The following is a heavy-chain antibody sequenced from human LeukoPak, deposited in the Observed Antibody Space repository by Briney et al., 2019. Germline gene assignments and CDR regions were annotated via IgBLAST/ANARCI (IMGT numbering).Heavy chain of an antibody. D-gene: IGHD3-22*01. Sequence: SETLSLTCTVSGGSISSSSYYWGWIRQPPGKGLEWIGSIYYSGGTYYNPSLKSRLTISVDTSKNQFSLKLSSVTAADTAVYYCARENSGYFDYWGQGTLVTVSS. J-gene: IGHJ4*02. CDR2: IYYSGGT. CDR1: GGSISSSSYY. CDR3: ARENSGYFDY. V-gene: IGHV4-39*07.